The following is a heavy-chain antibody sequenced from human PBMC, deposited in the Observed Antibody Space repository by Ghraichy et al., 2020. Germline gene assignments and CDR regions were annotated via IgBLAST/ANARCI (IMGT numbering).Heavy chain of an antibody. V-gene: IGHV4-34*01. Sequence: SETLSLTCAVYGGSFSGYYWSWIRQPPGKGLEWIGEINHSGSTNYNPSLKSRVTISVDTSKNQFSLKLSSVTAADTAVYYCARGGYCSGGSCYSGAWFDPWGQGTLVTVSS. D-gene: IGHD2-15*01. CDR1: GGSFSGYY. CDR3: ARGGYCSGGSCYSGAWFDP. J-gene: IGHJ5*02. CDR2: INHSGST.